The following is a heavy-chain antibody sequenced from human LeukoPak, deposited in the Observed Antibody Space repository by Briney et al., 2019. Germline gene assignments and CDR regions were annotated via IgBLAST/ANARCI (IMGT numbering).Heavy chain of an antibody. CDR1: GFTFSSYA. J-gene: IGHJ4*02. CDR3: ATEYYDFWSGSLSPLDY. Sequence: GGSLRLSCAASGFTFSSYAMHWVRQAPGKGLEWVAVISYDGSNKYYADSVKGRFTISRDNSKNTLYLQMNSPRAEDTAVYYCATEYYDFWSGSLSPLDYWGQGTLVTVSS. V-gene: IGHV3-30-3*01. CDR2: ISYDGSNK. D-gene: IGHD3-3*01.